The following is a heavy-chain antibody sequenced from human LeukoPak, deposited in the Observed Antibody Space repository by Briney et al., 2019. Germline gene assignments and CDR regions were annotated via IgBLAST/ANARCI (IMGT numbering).Heavy chain of an antibody. CDR3: ARGTYYGSGSYPFY. D-gene: IGHD3-10*01. Sequence: GGSLRLSCAASGFTFRSYAMSWVRQAPGKGLEWVSSISSSGSYISYADSVKGRFTISRDNSKNTLYLQMNSLRAEDTAVYYCARGTYYGSGSYPFYWGQGTLVTVSS. J-gene: IGHJ4*02. V-gene: IGHV3-21*01. CDR2: ISSSGSYI. CDR1: GFTFRSYA.